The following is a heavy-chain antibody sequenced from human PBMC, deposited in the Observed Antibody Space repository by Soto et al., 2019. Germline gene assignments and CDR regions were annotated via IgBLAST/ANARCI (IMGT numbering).Heavy chain of an antibody. CDR1: GFTFSSYA. CDR2: ISGSGGST. Sequence: GGSLRLSCAASGFTFSSYAMSWVRQAPGKGLEWVSAISGSGGSTYYADSVKGRFTISRDNSKNTLYLQMNSLRAEDTAVYYCAKVTPRYSSSWFRTMYYFDYWGQGTLVTVSS. J-gene: IGHJ4*02. V-gene: IGHV3-23*01. D-gene: IGHD6-13*01. CDR3: AKVTPRYSSSWFRTMYYFDY.